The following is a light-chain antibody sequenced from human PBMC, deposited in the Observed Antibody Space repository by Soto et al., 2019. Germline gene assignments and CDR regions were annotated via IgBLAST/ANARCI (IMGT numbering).Light chain of an antibody. CDR2: TTS. V-gene: IGKV1-17*03. J-gene: IGKJ1*01. Sequence: QMTQSPSAVSASVGDRVNITCRASQGISNYLAWFQQRPGKVPKRLIYTTSTLQSGVPSRFSGSRSGTEFTLTISSLQPEDFATYYCQQSYSTPPKTFGQGTKVDIK. CDR3: QQSYSTPPKT. CDR1: QGISNY.